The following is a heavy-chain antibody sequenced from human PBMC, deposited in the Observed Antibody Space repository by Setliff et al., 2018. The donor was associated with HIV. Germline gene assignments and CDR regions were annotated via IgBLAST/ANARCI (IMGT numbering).Heavy chain of an antibody. V-gene: IGHV3-74*03. D-gene: IGHD6-13*01. CDR3: VRVAGFSSSWFGY. CDR2: INSDGSAP. Sequence: GGSLRLSCEASGFTFSNYWMHWVRQAPGKGLEWVSRINSDGSAPEHADAVKGRLTISRDNAMNTLYLEMNSLRVEDTAVYYCVRVAGFSSSWFGYWGQGTLVTVSS. J-gene: IGHJ4*02. CDR1: GFTFSNYW.